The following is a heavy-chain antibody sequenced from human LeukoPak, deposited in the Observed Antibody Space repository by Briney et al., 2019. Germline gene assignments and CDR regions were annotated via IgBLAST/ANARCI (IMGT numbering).Heavy chain of an antibody. V-gene: IGHV1-18*01. D-gene: IGHD6-13*01. J-gene: IGHJ3*02. CDR1: GYTFTSYG. CDR3: ARDPSSSWYHDAFDI. Sequence: SVKVSCKASGYTFTSYGISWVRQAPGQGLEWMGWISAYNGNTNYAQKLQGRVTMTTDTSTSTAYMELRSLRSDDTAVYYCARDPSSSWYHDAFDIWGQGTMVTVSS. CDR2: ISAYNGNT.